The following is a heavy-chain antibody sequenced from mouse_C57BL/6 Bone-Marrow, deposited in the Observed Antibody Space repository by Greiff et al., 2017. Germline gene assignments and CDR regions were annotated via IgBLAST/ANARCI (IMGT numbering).Heavy chain of an antibody. J-gene: IGHJ3*01. CDR2: IDPETGGT. Sequence: VQLVESGAELVRPGASVTLSCKASGYTFTDYEMHWVKQTPVHGLEWIGAIDPETGGTAYNQKFKGKAILTADKSSSTAYMELRSLTSEDSAVYYCTGNYYDYDGAWFAYWGQGTLVTVSA. D-gene: IGHD2-4*01. CDR1: GYTFTDYE. CDR3: TGNYYDYDGAWFAY. V-gene: IGHV1-15*01.